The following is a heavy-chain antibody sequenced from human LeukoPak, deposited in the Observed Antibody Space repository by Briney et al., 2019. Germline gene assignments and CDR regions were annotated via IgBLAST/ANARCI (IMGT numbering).Heavy chain of an antibody. J-gene: IGHJ4*02. Sequence: SSETLSLTCTVSGGSISSSSYYWGWIRQPPGKGLGWIGSIYYSGSTYYNPSLKSRVTISVDTSKNQFSLELSSVTAADTAVYYCARESLSSCWGQGTLVTVSS. CDR1: GGSISSSSYY. V-gene: IGHV4-39*02. CDR2: IYYSGST. D-gene: IGHD3-16*02. CDR3: ARESLSSC.